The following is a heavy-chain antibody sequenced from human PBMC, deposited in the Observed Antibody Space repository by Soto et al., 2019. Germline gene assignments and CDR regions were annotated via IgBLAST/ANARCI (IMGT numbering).Heavy chain of an antibody. CDR1: GFSLSSSGVG. J-gene: IGHJ5*02. CDR2: IYWDDDK. D-gene: IGHD1-1*01. V-gene: IGHV2-5*02. CDR3: ATNNYPPNWFDP. Sequence: QITLKESGPTLVKPTQTLTLTCTFSGFSLSSSGVGVGWIRQPPGKALEWLALIYWDDDKRYRTSLRNRLTITKDTSKKQVVLTMTNMDPVDTATYSCATNNYPPNWFDPWGQGTLVTVSS.